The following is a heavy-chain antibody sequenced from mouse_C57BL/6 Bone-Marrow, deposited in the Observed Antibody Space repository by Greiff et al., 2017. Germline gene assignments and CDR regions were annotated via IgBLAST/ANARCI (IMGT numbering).Heavy chain of an antibody. D-gene: IGHD1-1*01. J-gene: IGHJ4*01. CDR1: GYTFTSYW. CDR3: AREGFITTMDY. V-gene: IGHV1-69*01. CDR2: IDPSDSYT. Sequence: VQLQQPGAELVMPGASVKLSCKASGYTFTSYWMHWVKQRPGQGLEWIGEIDPSDSYTKYTQTFKGKSTLTVDKSSSTAYMQLSSLSSEYSAVYYCAREGFITTMDYWGQGTSVTVSS.